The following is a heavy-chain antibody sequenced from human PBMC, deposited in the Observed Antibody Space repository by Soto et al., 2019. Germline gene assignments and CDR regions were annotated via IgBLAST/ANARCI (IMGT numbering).Heavy chain of an antibody. J-gene: IGHJ4*02. V-gene: IGHV4-59*01. D-gene: IGHD6-6*01. CDR3: ASDRRKAARPCEFDY. Sequence: SETLSLTCTVSGAPITINYWSWIRQAPGKGLEWIGYIYYSGSTTYNPSLKSRVTMSADTSKDQFSLKLNSVTAADTAVYYCASDRRKAARPCEFDYWGQGPLVTLSS. CDR1: GAPITINY. CDR2: IYYSGST.